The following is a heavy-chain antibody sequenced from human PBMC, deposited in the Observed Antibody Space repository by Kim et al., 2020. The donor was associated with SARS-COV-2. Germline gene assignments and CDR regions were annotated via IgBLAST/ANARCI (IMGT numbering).Heavy chain of an antibody. D-gene: IGHD3-10*01. V-gene: IGHV3-30-3*01. CDR3: ARVQGELLWFGEHTDANFDY. Sequence: GGSLRLSCAASGFTFSSYAMHWVRQAPGKGLEWVAVISYDGSNKYYADSVKGRFTISRDNSKNTLYLQMNSLRAEDTAVYYCARVQGELLWFGEHTDANFDYWGQGTLVTVSS. CDR1: GFTFSSYA. CDR2: ISYDGSNK. J-gene: IGHJ4*02.